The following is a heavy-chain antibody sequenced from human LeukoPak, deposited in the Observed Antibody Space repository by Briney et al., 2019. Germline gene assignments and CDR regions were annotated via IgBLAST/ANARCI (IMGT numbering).Heavy chain of an antibody. J-gene: IGHJ4*02. CDR2: ISGSGGST. CDR1: GFTFDTYA. V-gene: IGHV3-23*01. D-gene: IGHD1-26*01. Sequence: PGGSLRLSCVVSGFTFDTYAMSWVRQAPGKGLEWVSAISGSGGSTYYADSVKGRLTISRDHSKSTLYLQMNSLRAEDTAVYYCAKAPLDSGSYPKDYWGQGTLVTVSS. CDR3: AKAPLDSGSYPKDY.